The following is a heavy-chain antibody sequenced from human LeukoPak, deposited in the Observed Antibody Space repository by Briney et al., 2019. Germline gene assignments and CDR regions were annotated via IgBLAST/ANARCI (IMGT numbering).Heavy chain of an antibody. V-gene: IGHV3-23*01. Sequence: GGSLRLSCAASGFTFSSYAMSWVRQAPGKGLEWVSAISGSGGSTYYADSVKGRFTISRDNSKNTLYLQMNSLRAEDTAVYYCAKDQTVRGVIPNWFDPWGQGTLVTVSS. CDR2: ISGSGGST. CDR1: GFTFSSYA. J-gene: IGHJ5*02. CDR3: AKDQTVRGVIPNWFDP. D-gene: IGHD3-10*01.